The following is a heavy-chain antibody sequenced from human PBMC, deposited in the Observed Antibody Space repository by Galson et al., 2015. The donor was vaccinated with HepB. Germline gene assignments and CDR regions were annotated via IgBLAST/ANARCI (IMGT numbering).Heavy chain of an antibody. V-gene: IGHV6-1*01. CDR1: GDSVSSTTAA. CDR2: TYYRSQWFH. Sequence: CAISGDSVSSTTAAWNWIRYSLSRGLEWLGRTYYRSQWFHDSALSVKSRLTITPDTSKNQFSLQLNSVTPEDTAVYYCAREDLLNHYDTSGFFDVWGRGGLVTVSS. CDR3: AREDLLNHYDTSGFFDV. J-gene: IGHJ2*01. D-gene: IGHD3-22*01.